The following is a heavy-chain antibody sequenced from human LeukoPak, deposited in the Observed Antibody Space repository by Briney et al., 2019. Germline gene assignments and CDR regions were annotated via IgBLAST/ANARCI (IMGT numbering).Heavy chain of an antibody. CDR3: AREYMVVLPPAIRGANWFDP. D-gene: IGHD2-2*01. CDR1: GGSISSGDSH. V-gene: IGHV4-30-4*01. Sequence: PSQTLSLTCTVSGGSISSGDSHWSWIRQPPGKGLEWIGYIYYSGSTYYNTSLKSRLTISVDTSKNQFSLKLSSVTAADTAVYYCAREYMVVLPPAIRGANWFDPWCQGTLVNVSS. CDR2: IYYSGST. J-gene: IGHJ5*02.